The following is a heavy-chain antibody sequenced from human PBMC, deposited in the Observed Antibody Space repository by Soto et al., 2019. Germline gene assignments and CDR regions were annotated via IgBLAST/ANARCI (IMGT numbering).Heavy chain of an antibody. Sequence: ASVKVSFKASGGTFSRYAISWLRQAPGQGLEWMGGIIPIFGTANYAQKFQGRVTITADESTSTAYMELSSLRSEDTAVYYCASGYGDSYWDWFDPWGQGTLVTVSS. D-gene: IGHD4-17*01. CDR2: IIPIFGTA. J-gene: IGHJ5*02. CDR3: ASGYGDSYWDWFDP. CDR1: GGTFSRYA. V-gene: IGHV1-69*13.